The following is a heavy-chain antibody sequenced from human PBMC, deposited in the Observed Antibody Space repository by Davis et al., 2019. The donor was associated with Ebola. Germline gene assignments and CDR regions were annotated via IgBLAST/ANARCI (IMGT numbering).Heavy chain of an antibody. CDR2: INHSGST. CDR3: ARESIAAAGTSSFDY. J-gene: IGHJ4*02. D-gene: IGHD6-13*01. V-gene: IGHV4-34*01. CDR1: GGSISSYY. Sequence: SETLSLTCTVSGGSISSYYWSWIQQPPGKGLEWIGEINHSGSTNYNPSLKSRVTISVDTSKNQFSLKLSSVTAADTAVYYCARESIAAAGTSSFDYWGQGTLVTVSS.